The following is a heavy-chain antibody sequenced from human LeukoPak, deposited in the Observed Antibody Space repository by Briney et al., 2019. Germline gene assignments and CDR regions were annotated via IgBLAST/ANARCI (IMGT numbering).Heavy chain of an antibody. CDR2: IIPIFGTA. J-gene: IGHJ4*02. CDR3: ARDSPDLVWGSYRPLDY. CDR1: GGTFSSYA. Sequence: GASVKVSCKASGGTFSSYAISWVRQAPGQGLEWMGGIIPIFGTANYAQKFQGRVTITTDESTSTAYMELSSLRSEDTAVYYCARDSPDLVWGSYRPLDYWGQGTLVTVSS. V-gene: IGHV1-69*05. D-gene: IGHD3-16*02.